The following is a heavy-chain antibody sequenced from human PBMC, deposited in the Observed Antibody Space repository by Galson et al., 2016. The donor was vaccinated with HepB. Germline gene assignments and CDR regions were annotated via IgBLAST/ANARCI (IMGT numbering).Heavy chain of an antibody. CDR3: ASPFAPERGRYVL. D-gene: IGHD3-16*01. V-gene: IGHV3-48*02. J-gene: IGHJ5*02. CDR1: GFTLSTYS. CDR2: MSSSGTSV. Sequence: LRLSCAASGFTLSTYSMNWFRQAPGKGLEWVSYMSSSGTSVYYTDSVKGRFTISRDNAKNSLYLQMNSLRDEDTAVYYCASPFAPERGRYVLWGQGTQVTVSS.